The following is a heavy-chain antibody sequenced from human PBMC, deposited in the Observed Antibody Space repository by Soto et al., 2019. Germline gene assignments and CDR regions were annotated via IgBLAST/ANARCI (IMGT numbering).Heavy chain of an antibody. Sequence: SVKVSCKASVGTFSSYAISWVRQAPGQGLEWMGGIIPIFGTANYAQKFQGRVTITADKSTSTAYMELSSLRSEDTAVYYCARGKVGATGPFDAFDIWGQGTMVTGSS. CDR2: IIPIFGTA. V-gene: IGHV1-69*06. J-gene: IGHJ3*02. CDR1: VGTFSSYA. CDR3: ARGKVGATGPFDAFDI. D-gene: IGHD1-26*01.